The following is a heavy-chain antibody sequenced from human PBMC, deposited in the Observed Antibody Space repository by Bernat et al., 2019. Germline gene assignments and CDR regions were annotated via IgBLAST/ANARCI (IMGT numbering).Heavy chain of an antibody. CDR3: ARDKGQWLIYFDH. V-gene: IGHV3-30-3*01. J-gene: IGHJ4*02. CDR2: ISHDGSDK. D-gene: IGHD6-19*01. CDR1: GCTFSSYA. Sequence: QVQLVESGGGVVQPGWALRLSCAASGCTFSSYALHWVRQAPGKGLEWVAVISHDGSDKYYADSVKGRFTISRDNSKNTLYLQMNSLRVEDAAVYYCARDKGQWLIYFDHWGQGTLVTVSS.